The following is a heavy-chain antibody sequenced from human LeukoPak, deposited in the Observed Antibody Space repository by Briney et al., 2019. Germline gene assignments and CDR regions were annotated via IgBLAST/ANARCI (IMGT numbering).Heavy chain of an antibody. CDR2: IHHTGSS. CDR1: GDSISTLY. J-gene: IGHJ3*02. Sequence: SETLSLTCSVSGDSISTLYWNWIRQSPGKGLEWIGYIHHTGSSDFNPSLKGRVTMSVDTSKNHFSLSLTSVTTADTAVYYCARWGDVPGPRKVYAFDIWGQGTMVTVSS. V-gene: IGHV4-59*11. D-gene: IGHD6-19*01. CDR3: ARWGDVPGPRKVYAFDI.